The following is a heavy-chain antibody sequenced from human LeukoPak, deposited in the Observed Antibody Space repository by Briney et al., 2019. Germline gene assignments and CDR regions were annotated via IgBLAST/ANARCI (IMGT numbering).Heavy chain of an antibody. Sequence: ASVKVSCKPSGYTFTGYYMHWVRQAPGQGLEWMGWINPNSGGTNYAQKFQGRVTMTRDTSISTAYMELSRLRSDDTAVYYCARPNYDFWSGYPNWFDPWGQGTLVTVSS. J-gene: IGHJ5*02. CDR1: GYTFTGYY. CDR2: INPNSGGT. CDR3: ARPNYDFWSGYPNWFDP. D-gene: IGHD3-3*01. V-gene: IGHV1-2*02.